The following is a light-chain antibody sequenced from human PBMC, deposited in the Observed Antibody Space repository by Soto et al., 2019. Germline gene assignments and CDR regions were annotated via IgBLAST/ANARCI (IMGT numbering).Light chain of an antibody. J-gene: IGKJ2*01. CDR2: AAS. CDR3: HQSYSTPPYT. CDR1: QSISSY. V-gene: IGKV1-39*01. Sequence: DIQMTQSPSSLSAAVGDRVTITCRASQSISSYLNWYQQKPGKAPKLLIYAASSLQSGVPSRFSGSGSGTDFTLTNSTLQPEDFATYYCHQSYSTPPYTFGQATKLDIK.